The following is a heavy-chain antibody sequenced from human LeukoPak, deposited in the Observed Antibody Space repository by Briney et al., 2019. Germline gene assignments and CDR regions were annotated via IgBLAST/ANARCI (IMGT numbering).Heavy chain of an antibody. V-gene: IGHV1-2*02. CDR1: GYTFSDYY. J-gene: IGHJ4*02. Sequence: ASVKVSCKTSGYTFSDYYIHWIRQAPGQGLEWVGWINPNSGDTDYAQKFQGRVTMTRDTSISTAYMELSRLRSDDTAVYYCAYDSSGFSRDWGQGTLVTVSS. D-gene: IGHD3-22*01. CDR3: AYDSSGFSRD. CDR2: INPNSGDT.